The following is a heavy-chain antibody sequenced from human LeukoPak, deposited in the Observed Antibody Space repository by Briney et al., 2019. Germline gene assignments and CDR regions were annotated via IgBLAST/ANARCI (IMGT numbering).Heavy chain of an antibody. V-gene: IGHV4-39*01. CDR2: IYFGGSS. Sequence: PSETLSLTCSVSGGSISSRGYYWGWIRQPPGKGLEWIGSIYFGGSSYYNPSLKSRVTISVDTSRNQFSLKLSSVTAADTAVYYCARHFGYNYGHVDYWGQGTLVTVSS. CDR3: ARHFGYNYGHVDY. D-gene: IGHD5-18*01. J-gene: IGHJ4*02. CDR1: GGSISSRGYY.